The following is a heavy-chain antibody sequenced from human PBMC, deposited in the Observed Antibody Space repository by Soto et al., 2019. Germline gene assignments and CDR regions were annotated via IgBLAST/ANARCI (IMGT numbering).Heavy chain of an antibody. J-gene: IGHJ6*02. D-gene: IGHD2-2*01. CDR3: AKLAGYCSGNSCHGDYAMDV. CDR2: MYDSGST. Sequence: SETLSLTCAAYGGSLSGYSWSWIRQPPGKELEWIGQMYDSGSTNYNPSLKGRVTISRDTSKNQFSLSLNSVTAADTAVYYCAKLAGYCSGNSCHGDYAMDVWGQGTTVTVSS. V-gene: IGHV4-34*01. CDR1: GGSLSGYS.